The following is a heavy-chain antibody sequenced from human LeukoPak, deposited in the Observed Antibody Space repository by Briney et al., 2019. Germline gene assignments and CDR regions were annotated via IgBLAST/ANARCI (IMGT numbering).Heavy chain of an antibody. J-gene: IGHJ4*02. CDR1: GFTFSNYY. D-gene: IGHD4/OR15-4a*01. Sequence: PGGSLRLSCAASGFTFSNYYVHWVRQPPGKGLEWVSAISGSGGSTYYADSVKGRFTISRDTSQNTLYLQMSSLRAEDTAVYYCAKGTIGFDHWGQGTLVTVSS. V-gene: IGHV3-23*01. CDR3: AKGTIGFDH. CDR2: ISGSGGST.